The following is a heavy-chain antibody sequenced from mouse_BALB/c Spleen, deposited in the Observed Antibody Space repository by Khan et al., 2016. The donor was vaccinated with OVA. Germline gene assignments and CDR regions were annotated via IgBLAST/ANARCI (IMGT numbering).Heavy chain of an antibody. Sequence: VQLQQSGAELGRPGSSVKLSCKTSGNIFTSYGIKWVKQRPGQGLEWIGYIYPGNGYTEYSEKFQGKATLTSDTSSNTAYMQHRSLTSEDSAIYFCTTAYYRYYFDYWGHGTTLTVSS. CDR1: GNIFTSYG. J-gene: IGHJ2*01. CDR2: IYPGNGYT. D-gene: IGHD2-14*01. CDR3: TTAYYRYYFDY. V-gene: IGHV1S134*01.